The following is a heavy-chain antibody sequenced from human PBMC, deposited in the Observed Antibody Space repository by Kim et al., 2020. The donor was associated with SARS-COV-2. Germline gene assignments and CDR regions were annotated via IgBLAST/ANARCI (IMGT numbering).Heavy chain of an antibody. J-gene: IGHJ4*02. V-gene: IGHV5-10-1*01. Sequence: GESLKISCKGSGYSFTSYWISWVRQMPGKGLEWMGRIDPSDSYTNYSPSFQGHVTISADKSISTAYLQWSSLKASDTAMYYCAASSGGGWYGDHFDYWGQGTLVTVSS. CDR2: IDPSDSYT. D-gene: IGHD6-19*01. CDR1: GYSFTSYW. CDR3: AASSGGGWYGDHFDY.